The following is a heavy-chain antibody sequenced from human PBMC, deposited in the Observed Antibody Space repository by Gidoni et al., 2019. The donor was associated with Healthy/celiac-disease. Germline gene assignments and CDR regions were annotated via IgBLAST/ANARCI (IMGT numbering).Heavy chain of an antibody. D-gene: IGHD6-13*01. J-gene: IGHJ4*02. CDR2: ISGSGGST. CDR1: GFTFSSYA. CDR3: AKDLSDIIAAAAFDY. Sequence: EVQLLESGGGLVQPGGSLRLSCAASGFTFSSYAMSWVRQAPGKGLGWVSAISGSGGSTYYADSVKGRFTISRDNSKNTLYLQMNSLRAEDTAVYYCAKDLSDIIAAAAFDYWGQGTLVTVSS. V-gene: IGHV3-23*01.